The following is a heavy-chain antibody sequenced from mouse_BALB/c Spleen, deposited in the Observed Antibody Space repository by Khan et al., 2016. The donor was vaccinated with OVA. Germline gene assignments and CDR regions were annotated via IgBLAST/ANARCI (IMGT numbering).Heavy chain of an antibody. CDR3: ASYHGYFDV. D-gene: IGHD1-1*01. CDR2: VNPNNGGT. Sequence: VQLKQSGPDLVKPGASVKISCKASGYSFTGYYIHWVKQSHGKSLEWIGRVNPNNGGTSSNQKFKGKAILTVDKSSNTAYMELRSLTAEDSAVYSCASYHGYFDVWGAGTTVTVSS. V-gene: IGHV1-26*01. CDR1: GYSFTGYY. J-gene: IGHJ1*01.